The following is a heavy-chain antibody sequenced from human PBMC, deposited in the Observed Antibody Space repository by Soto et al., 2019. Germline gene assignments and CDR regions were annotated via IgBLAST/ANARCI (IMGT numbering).Heavy chain of an antibody. Sequence: EVQLVQSGAEVKNPGESLKISCKGSGYTFSTYWIAWVRQMPGQGLEWRGIIYPGDSDTKYSPSFQGQVTISADKSNSTAYMQWTSLKAPDTAMYYCARLAPIAARFLYWHFYLWGRGTQVTVSS. V-gene: IGHV5-51*03. D-gene: IGHD6-6*01. J-gene: IGHJ2*01. CDR1: GYTFSTYW. CDR3: ARLAPIAARFLYWHFYL. CDR2: IYPGDSDT.